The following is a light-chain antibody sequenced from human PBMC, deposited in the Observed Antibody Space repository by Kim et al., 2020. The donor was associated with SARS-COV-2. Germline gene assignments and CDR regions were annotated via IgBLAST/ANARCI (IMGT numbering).Light chain of an antibody. Sequence: APGKAARITCGENEIGSKSVPWYQQQPGQAPVLVIYYDSDRPSGIPERFSGSNSGNTATLTISRVEAGDEADYYCQVWDSSSDHWVFGGGTQLTVL. CDR2: YDS. CDR1: EIGSKS. CDR3: QVWDSSSDHWV. V-gene: IGLV3-21*04. J-gene: IGLJ3*02.